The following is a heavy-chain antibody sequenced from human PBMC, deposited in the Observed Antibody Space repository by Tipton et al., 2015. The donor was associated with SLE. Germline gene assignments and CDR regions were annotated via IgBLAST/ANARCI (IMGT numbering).Heavy chain of an antibody. D-gene: IGHD3-10*01. CDR1: GFTVSSNY. V-gene: IGHV3-66*04. J-gene: IGHJ6*02. CDR3: ARLLLWFGESDYGMDV. CDR2: IYSGGST. Sequence: SLRLSCAASGFTVSSNYMSWVRQAPGKGLEWVSVIYSGGSTYYADSVKGRFTISRDNSKNSLYLQMNSLRAEDTAVYYCARLLLWFGESDYGMDVWGQGTTVTVSS.